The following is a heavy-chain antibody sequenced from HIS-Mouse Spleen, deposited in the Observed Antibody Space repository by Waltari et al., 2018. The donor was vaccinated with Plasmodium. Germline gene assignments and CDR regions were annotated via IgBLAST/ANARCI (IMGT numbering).Heavy chain of an antibody. CDR2: INHSGST. CDR1: GGSFSGYY. J-gene: IGHJ4*02. CDR3: ARAYYDFWSGYRFDY. Sequence: QVQLQQWGAGLLKPSETLSLICAVYGGSFSGYYWSWIRQPPGKGLEWIGEINHSGSTNYNPSLKSRVTISVDTSKNQFSLKLSSVTAADTAVYYCARAYYDFWSGYRFDYWGQGTLVTVSS. D-gene: IGHD3-3*01. V-gene: IGHV4-34*01.